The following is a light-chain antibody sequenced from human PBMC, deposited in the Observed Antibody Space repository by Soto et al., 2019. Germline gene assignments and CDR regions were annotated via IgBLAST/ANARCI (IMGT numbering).Light chain of an antibody. CDR3: QQYGSSSWT. J-gene: IGKJ1*01. CDR1: QSVSSSY. Sequence: EIVLTQSPGTLSLSPGERATLSCRASQSVSSSYLAWYQQKPGQAPRLLIYGTSSRANAIPDRFSGSGSGTDFTLTSRRLGAEDFAVYYCQQYGSSSWTFGQGTKVEIK. CDR2: GTS. V-gene: IGKV3-20*01.